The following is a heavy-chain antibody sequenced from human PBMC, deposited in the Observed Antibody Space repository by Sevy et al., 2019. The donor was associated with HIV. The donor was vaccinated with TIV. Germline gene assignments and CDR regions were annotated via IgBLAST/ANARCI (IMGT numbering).Heavy chain of an antibody. V-gene: IGHV3-23*01. Sequence: GGSLRLSCAASGFTFRSSAMSWVRQAPGKGLEWVSAISGSGDSTFYSDSVKGRFTISRDNSKNTLYLQMNSLRAEDTAVYYCATDRKMYYYDTSGYPDYWGQGTLVTVSS. CDR1: GFTFRSSA. CDR3: ATDRKMYYYDTSGYPDY. J-gene: IGHJ4*02. D-gene: IGHD3-22*01. CDR2: ISGSGDST.